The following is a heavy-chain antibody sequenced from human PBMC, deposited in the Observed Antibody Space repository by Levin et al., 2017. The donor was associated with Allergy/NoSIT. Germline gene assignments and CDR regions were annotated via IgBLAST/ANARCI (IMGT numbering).Heavy chain of an antibody. Sequence: GGSLRLSCAASGFTFSSYGMHWVRQAPGKGLEWVAVIWYDGSNKYYADSVKGRFTISRDNSKNTLYLQMNSLRAEDTAVYYCARDPRYSSSWYSYFDYWGQGTLVTVSS. V-gene: IGHV3-33*01. CDR3: ARDPRYSSSWYSYFDY. CDR2: IWYDGSNK. CDR1: GFTFSSYG. D-gene: IGHD6-13*01. J-gene: IGHJ4*02.